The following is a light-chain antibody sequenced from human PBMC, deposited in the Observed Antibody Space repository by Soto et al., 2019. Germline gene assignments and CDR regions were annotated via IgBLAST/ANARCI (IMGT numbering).Light chain of an antibody. Sequence: QSALTQPASVSGSPGQSIAISCTGTSSDVGGYNSVSWYQHHPGKAPKLMIYDVNYRPSGISDRLSGSKSGNAASRTISGLQAEDEADYYCSSYTSSSTLVFGTGTKLTVL. CDR3: SSYTSSSTLV. V-gene: IGLV2-14*03. CDR2: DVN. J-gene: IGLJ1*01. CDR1: SSDVGGYNS.